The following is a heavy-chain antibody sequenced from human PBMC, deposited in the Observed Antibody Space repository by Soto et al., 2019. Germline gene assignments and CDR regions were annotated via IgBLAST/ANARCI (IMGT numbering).Heavy chain of an antibody. V-gene: IGHV3-23*01. Sequence: EVQLLESGGGLVQPGGSLRLSCAASGFTFSSYAMSWVRQAPGKGLEWVSAISGSGGSTYYVDSVKGRFTISRDISKNTLYLQMNSLRAEDTAVYYCAKGDNGGDSGLYYFDYWGQGTLVTVSS. CDR2: ISGSGGST. D-gene: IGHD2-21*02. CDR3: AKGDNGGDSGLYYFDY. J-gene: IGHJ4*02. CDR1: GFTFSSYA.